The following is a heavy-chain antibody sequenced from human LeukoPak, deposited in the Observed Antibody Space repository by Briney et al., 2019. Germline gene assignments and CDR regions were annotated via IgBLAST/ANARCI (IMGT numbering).Heavy chain of an antibody. D-gene: IGHD2-2*01. J-gene: IGHJ6*03. Sequence: SETLSLTRTVSGGSISSGSYYWSWIRQPAGKGLEWIGRIYTSGSTNYNPFLKSRVTISVDTSKNQFSLKLSSVTAADTAVYYCAREGYCSSTSCSGGDYYYYMDVWGKGTTVTVSS. V-gene: IGHV4-61*02. CDR1: GGSISSGSYY. CDR2: IYTSGST. CDR3: AREGYCSSTSCSGGDYYYYMDV.